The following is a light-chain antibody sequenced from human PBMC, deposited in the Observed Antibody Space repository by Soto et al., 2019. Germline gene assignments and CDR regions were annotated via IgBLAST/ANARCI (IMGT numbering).Light chain of an antibody. V-gene: IGKV1D-12*01. CDR3: QPANSFSLT. CDR2: AAS. CDR1: QGISDW. Sequence: DIQMTQSPSSVSASVGDRVTITCRASQGISDWLAWYQQKPGQAPKLLIYAASSLQSGVPSRFSGSGPGTEFTLNLNSLKPADSAPYYCQPANSFSLTFGGGTKVQIK. J-gene: IGKJ4*01.